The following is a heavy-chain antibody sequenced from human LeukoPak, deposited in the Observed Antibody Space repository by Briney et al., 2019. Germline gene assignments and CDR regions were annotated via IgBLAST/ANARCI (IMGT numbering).Heavy chain of an antibody. CDR2: IYTSGST. CDR3: ARYYYDSSGYYPDY. Sequence: SETLSLTXTVSGGSIRSYYWSWIRQPAGKGLEWIGRIYTSGSTNYNPSLKSRVTMSVDTSKNQFSLKLSSVTAADTAVYYCARYYYDSSGYYPDYWGQGTLVTVSS. J-gene: IGHJ4*02. CDR1: GGSIRSYY. V-gene: IGHV4-4*07. D-gene: IGHD3-22*01.